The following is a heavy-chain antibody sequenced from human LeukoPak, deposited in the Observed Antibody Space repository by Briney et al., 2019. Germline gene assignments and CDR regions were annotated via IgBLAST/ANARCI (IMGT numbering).Heavy chain of an antibody. J-gene: IGHJ4*02. CDR2: MSYSGRT. Sequence: SETLSLTCTVSGGSISISNYYWGWIRQPPGKGLEWIGSMSYSGRTYYNPSLKTRVTVSLDTSKNQFSLKLSSVTAADTAVYYCAAFRDGYNYVDYWGQGTLVTVSS. CDR1: GGSISISNYY. CDR3: AAFRDGYNYVDY. D-gene: IGHD5-24*01. V-gene: IGHV4-39*07.